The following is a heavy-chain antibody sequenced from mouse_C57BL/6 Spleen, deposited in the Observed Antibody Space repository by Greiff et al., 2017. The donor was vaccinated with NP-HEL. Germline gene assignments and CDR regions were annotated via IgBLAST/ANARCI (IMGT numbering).Heavy chain of an antibody. J-gene: IGHJ4*01. D-gene: IGHD2-5*01. V-gene: IGHV5-4*03. CDR3: AREGHSNFPYAMDY. Sequence: EVKLVESGGGLVKPGGSLKLSCAASGFTFSSYAMSWVRQTPEKRLEWVATISDGGSYTYYPDNVKGRFTISRDNAKNNLYLQMSHLKSEDTAMYYCAREGHSNFPYAMDYWGQGTSVTVSS. CDR2: ISDGGSYT. CDR1: GFTFSSYA.